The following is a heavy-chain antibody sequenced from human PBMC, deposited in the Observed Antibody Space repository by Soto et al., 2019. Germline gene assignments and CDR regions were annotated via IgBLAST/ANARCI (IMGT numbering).Heavy chain of an antibody. J-gene: IGHJ4*02. Sequence: GGSLRLSCAASGFTFSSYAMSWVRQAPGKGLEWVSAISGSGGSTYYADSVKGRFTISRDNSKNTLYLQMNSLRAEDTAVYYCAIRPGKGYCSGCYWPTINYWGQGTLVTVSS. CDR2: ISGSGGST. CDR3: AIRPGKGYCSGCYWPTINY. CDR1: GFTFSSYA. D-gene: IGHD2-15*01. V-gene: IGHV3-23*01.